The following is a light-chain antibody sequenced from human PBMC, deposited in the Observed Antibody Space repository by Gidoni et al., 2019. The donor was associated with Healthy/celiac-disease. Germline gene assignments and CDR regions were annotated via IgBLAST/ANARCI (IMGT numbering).Light chain of an antibody. CDR2: GNS. CDR3: QSYDSSLSGVV. J-gene: IGLJ2*01. Sequence: QSVLTQPPSVSGAPGPRVTIYCTWSSSNIGEGYDVKWYQQLQGTAPKLLIYGNSNRPSGVPDRFSCSKSGTSASLAITGLQAEDEADYYCQSYDSSLSGVVFGGGTKLTVL. CDR1: SSNIGEGYD. V-gene: IGLV1-40*01.